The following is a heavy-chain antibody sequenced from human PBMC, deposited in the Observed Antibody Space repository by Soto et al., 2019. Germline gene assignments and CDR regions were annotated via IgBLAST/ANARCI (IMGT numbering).Heavy chain of an antibody. CDR2: IFSSGTT. CDR1: GDSISSGNKY. Sequence: QVQLRESGPGLVMPSQTLSLTCTVSGDSISSGNKYWSRIRQPPGKGLEWIGYIFSSGTTHYNPSMKSRLTMSLDASQNQVSRKRNTLPDADTAVYFWARVPTTFDYYYAMDVWGHGTTVTVS. CDR3: ARVPTTFDYYYAMDV. J-gene: IGHJ6*02. D-gene: IGHD3-16*01. V-gene: IGHV4-30-4*01.